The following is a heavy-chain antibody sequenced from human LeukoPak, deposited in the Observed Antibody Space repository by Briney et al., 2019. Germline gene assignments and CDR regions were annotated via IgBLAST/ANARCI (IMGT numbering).Heavy chain of an antibody. V-gene: IGHV1-2*02. Sequence: AVTVSYKASGYTFTGYYKQWVRQAPPPGLEWAGLVNPDSGGTNYAQKPHRRVTMTRDTSICKAYMELSRLRSGDVAVYYCARVDDRGHYYDSSGPRMLFDYWGQGTLVTVSS. D-gene: IGHD3-22*01. CDR2: VNPDSGGT. CDR3: ARVDDRGHYYDSSGPRMLFDY. CDR1: GYTFTGYY. J-gene: IGHJ4*02.